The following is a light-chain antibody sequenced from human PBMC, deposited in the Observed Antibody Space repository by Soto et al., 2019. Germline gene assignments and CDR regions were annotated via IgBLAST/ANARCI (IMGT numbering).Light chain of an antibody. J-gene: IGKJ1*01. Sequence: DIQMTQSPSSLSASVGDRVTITCRASRSINTYVNWYQQRPGKAPELLIYSASNLHTGVTSRFSGSGSGTDFTFTINNLLPEDFAIYYCQQTYSTPRTFGQGTKVDIK. CDR2: SAS. CDR3: QQTYSTPRT. CDR1: RSINTY. V-gene: IGKV1-39*01.